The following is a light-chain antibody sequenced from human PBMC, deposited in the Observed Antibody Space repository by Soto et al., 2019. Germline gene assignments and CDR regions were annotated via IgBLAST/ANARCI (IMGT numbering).Light chain of an antibody. J-gene: IGKJ1*01. CDR1: QGISTY. CDR3: QQYNSAPWT. CDR2: AAS. Sequence: DIQMTQSPSSLSASVGARVTITCRASQGISTYLAWYQQKPGKVPKLLIYAASTLQSGVPTRFSGSGSGTDFTLTISSLQPEDVATYYGQQYNSAPWTFGQGTKVEIK. V-gene: IGKV1-27*01.